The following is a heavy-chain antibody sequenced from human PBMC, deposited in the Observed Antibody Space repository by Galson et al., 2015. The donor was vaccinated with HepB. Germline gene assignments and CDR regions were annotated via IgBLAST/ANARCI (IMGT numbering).Heavy chain of an antibody. CDR2: INGGNGNT. CDR1: GGTFSSYA. D-gene: IGHD1-1*01. CDR3: ARVGGIGVASSLEY. Sequence: SVKVSCKASGGTFSSYAISWVRQAPGQRLEWMGWINGGNGNTQYSQSFQGRVTITRDTSASTAYMELRSLRSEDTAVYYCARVGGIGVASSLEYWGQGTLVTVSS. J-gene: IGHJ4*02. V-gene: IGHV1-3*01.